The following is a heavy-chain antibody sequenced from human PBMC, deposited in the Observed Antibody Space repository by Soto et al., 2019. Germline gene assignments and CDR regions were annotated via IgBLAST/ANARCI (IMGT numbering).Heavy chain of an antibody. CDR1: GGTFGSDA. J-gene: IGHJ5*02. CDR2: IIPIFGTT. V-gene: IGHV1-69*06. Sequence: SVKVSCKASGGTFGSDAITWVRQAPGQGLEWVRRIIPIFGTTNYAQNLQGRVTISADKSTLTSYMELHSLTSDDTALYYCARDRTDSGYYTNWLDPWGQGTQVTVSS. CDR3: ARDRTDSGYYTNWLDP. D-gene: IGHD3-22*01.